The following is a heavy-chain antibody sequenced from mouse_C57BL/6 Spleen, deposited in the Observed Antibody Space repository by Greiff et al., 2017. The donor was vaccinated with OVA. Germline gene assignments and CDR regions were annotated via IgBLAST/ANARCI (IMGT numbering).Heavy chain of an antibody. J-gene: IGHJ1*03. Sequence: EVKLQESGPELVKPGASVKISCKASGYSFTDYNMNWVKQSNGKSLEWIGVLNPNYGTTSYNQKFKGKATLTVDQSSSTAYMQLNSLTSEDSAVYYCARTITTVVATNWYFDVWGTGTTVTVSS. CDR1: GYSFTDYN. CDR2: LNPNYGTT. V-gene: IGHV1-39*01. CDR3: ARTITTVVATNWYFDV. D-gene: IGHD1-1*01.